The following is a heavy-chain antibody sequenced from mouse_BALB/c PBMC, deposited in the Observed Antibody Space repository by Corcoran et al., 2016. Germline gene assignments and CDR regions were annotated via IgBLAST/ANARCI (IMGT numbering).Heavy chain of an antibody. J-gene: IGHJ1*01. CDR2: INPYNDGT. CDR3: ARSYYGSSYWYFDV. Sequence: EVQLQQSGPELVKPGASVKMSCKAPGYTFTSYVMHWVKQKPGQGLEWIGYINPYNDGTKYNEKFKGKATLTSDKSSSTAYMELSSLTSEDSAVYYCARSYYGSSYWYFDVWGAGNTVTVSS. V-gene: IGHV1S136*01. D-gene: IGHD1-1*01. CDR1: GYTFTSYV.